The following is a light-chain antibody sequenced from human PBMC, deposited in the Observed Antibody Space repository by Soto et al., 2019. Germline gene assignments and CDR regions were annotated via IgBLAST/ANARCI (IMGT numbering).Light chain of an antibody. CDR3: MQGTNWPPIT. J-gene: IGKJ5*01. CDR2: KVS. CDR1: QSLVHTDGNTY. V-gene: IGKV2-30*02. Sequence: DAVMTQSPLSLPVTLGQXASISCRSSQSLVHTDGNTYLSWYHQRPGQSPRRXIYKVSYRDSGVPERFSGSGSGTDFTLRISRVEADDVGIYYCMQGTNWPPITLGQGTRLEIK.